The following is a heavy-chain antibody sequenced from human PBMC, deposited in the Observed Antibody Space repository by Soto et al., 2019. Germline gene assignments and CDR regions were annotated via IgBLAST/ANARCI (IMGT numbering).Heavy chain of an antibody. Sequence: QVKLVESGGGVVQPGRSLRLSCAASGCTFSSYAMHWVRQAPGKGLEWVAVISYDGSNKYYADSVKGRFTISRDNSKNTLYLQMNSLRAEDTAVYYCARDWGIRDYWGQGTLVTVSS. CDR3: ARDWGIRDY. CDR2: ISYDGSNK. CDR1: GCTFSSYA. J-gene: IGHJ4*02. D-gene: IGHD3-16*01. V-gene: IGHV3-30-3*01.